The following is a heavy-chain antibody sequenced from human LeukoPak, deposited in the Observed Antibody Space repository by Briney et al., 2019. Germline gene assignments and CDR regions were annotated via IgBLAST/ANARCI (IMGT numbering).Heavy chain of an antibody. D-gene: IGHD6-13*01. Sequence: GGSLRLSCAASGFAFSGYYMSWIRQAPGKGLEWISYMSGSGGTTYYADSVRGRFTISMDHAKNSLNLQMNSLSAEDTAVYYCARDPKNSNSWYWYFDLWGRGTLVTVSS. V-gene: IGHV3-11*01. CDR1: GFAFSGYY. CDR2: MSGSGGTT. J-gene: IGHJ2*01. CDR3: ARDPKNSNSWYWYFDL.